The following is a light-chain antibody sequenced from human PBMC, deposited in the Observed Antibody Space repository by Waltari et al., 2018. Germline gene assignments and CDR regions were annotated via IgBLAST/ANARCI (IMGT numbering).Light chain of an antibody. CDR2: EVS. V-gene: IGLV2-8*01. Sequence: QSALTQPPSASGSPGQSVTISCTGTSSDVGGYNYVPWYQHHPGKAPKLMVYEVSKRPSGVPDRFSGSKSGNTASLTVSGLQAEDEADYYCSSYAGSNNLGVFGTGTKVTVL. CDR3: SSYAGSNNLGV. J-gene: IGLJ1*01. CDR1: SSDVGGYNY.